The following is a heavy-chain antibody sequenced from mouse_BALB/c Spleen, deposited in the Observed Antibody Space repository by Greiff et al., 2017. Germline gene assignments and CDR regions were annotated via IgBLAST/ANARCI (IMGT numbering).Heavy chain of an antibody. CDR1: GFTFSSYT. D-gene: IGHD2-1*01. V-gene: IGHV5-12-2*01. CDR3: ARTYGNYAWFAY. Sequence: EVKLVESGGGLVQPGGSLKLSCAASGFTFSSYTMSWVRQTPEKRLEWVAYISNGGGSTYYPDTVKVRFTISRDNAKNTLYLQMSSLKSEETAMYYCARTYGNYAWFAYWGQGTLVTVSA. CDR2: ISNGGGST. J-gene: IGHJ3*01.